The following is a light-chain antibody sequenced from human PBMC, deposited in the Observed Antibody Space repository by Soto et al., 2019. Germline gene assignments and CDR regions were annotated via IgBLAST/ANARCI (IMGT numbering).Light chain of an antibody. CDR1: QSISNY. V-gene: IGKV1-39*01. Sequence: DIQMTQSPSSLSASVGDRVTITCRASQSISNYSNWYQQKPGKAPKLLIYAAFSLQSGVPSRFSGSGSGTDFTLTISSLQPEDFATYYCQQSYSTPPWTFGQGTNVEIK. J-gene: IGKJ1*01. CDR3: QQSYSTPPWT. CDR2: AAF.